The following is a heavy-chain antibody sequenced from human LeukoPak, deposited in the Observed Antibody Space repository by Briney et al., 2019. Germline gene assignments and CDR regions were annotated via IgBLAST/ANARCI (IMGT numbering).Heavy chain of an antibody. V-gene: IGHV3-30*18. CDR2: ISYDGSNK. J-gene: IGHJ4*02. Sequence: GGSLRLSCAGFTFRSYGMHWVRQAPGKGLEWVAIISYDGSNKNYADSVKGRFTISRDNPKNTLYLQMNSLRAEDTAVYYCAKDRDYYDSSGYYDPTPFDYWGQGTLVTVSS. D-gene: IGHD3-22*01. CDR3: AKDRDYYDSSGYYDPTPFDY. CDR1: GFTFRSYG.